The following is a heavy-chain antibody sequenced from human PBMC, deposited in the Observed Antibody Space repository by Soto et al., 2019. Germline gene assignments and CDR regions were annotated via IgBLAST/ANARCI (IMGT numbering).Heavy chain of an antibody. Sequence: QVRLQESGPGLVKPSETLSLTCSVSGGSISSYYWSWIRQPPGKGLEWIGSIYSSGSTNYNPSLKSRVTISVDTSKNQFSLELSSVTAADTALYYCTRGLTGSPVPGEYWGQGSLVTVSS. CDR1: GGSISSYY. V-gene: IGHV4-59*01. CDR3: TRGLTGSPVPGEY. CDR2: IYSSGST. J-gene: IGHJ4*02. D-gene: IGHD3-16*01.